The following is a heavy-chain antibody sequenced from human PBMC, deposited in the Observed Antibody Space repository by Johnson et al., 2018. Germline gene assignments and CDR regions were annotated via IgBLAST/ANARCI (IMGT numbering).Heavy chain of an antibody. CDR3: ARQIVVPAAKNYYYYYMDV. CDR2: INAGNGNT. J-gene: IGHJ6*03. CDR1: GYTFTSYA. Sequence: QVQLVESGAEVKKXGASVKVSCKASGYTFTSYAIHWVRQAPGQRLEWMGWINAGNGNTKYSQNFQGRFIITPDTSATTAYMEVRSLRSEDTAVYYFARQIVVPAAKNYYYYYMDVWGKGTTVTVSS. V-gene: IGHV1-3*01. D-gene: IGHD2-2*01.